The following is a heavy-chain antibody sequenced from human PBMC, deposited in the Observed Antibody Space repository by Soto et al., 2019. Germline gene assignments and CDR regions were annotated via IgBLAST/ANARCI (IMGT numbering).Heavy chain of an antibody. V-gene: IGHV3-23*01. J-gene: IGHJ4*02. CDR1: GFTCSSYS. CDR3: AKVFYYYDSSGYYYFDY. Sequence: GGSLTLSCAASGFTCSSYSVSWVRQAPGKGPEWISSMSGSGSTIDYADTVKGRFTISRDNSKNTLYLQMSSLRAEDTAVYYCAKVFYYYDSSGYYYFDYWGQGTLVTVSS. D-gene: IGHD3-22*01. CDR2: MSGSGSTI.